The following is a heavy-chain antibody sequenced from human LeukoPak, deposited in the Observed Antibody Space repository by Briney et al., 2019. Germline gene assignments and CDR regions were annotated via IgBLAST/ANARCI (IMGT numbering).Heavy chain of an antibody. CDR3: ARGTYYYDSSGYLNY. CDR1: GGTFSSYA. J-gene: IGHJ4*02. V-gene: IGHV1-69*13. Sequence: ASVKLSCKASGGTFSSYAISWLRQAPGQGLEWMGGIIPIFGTANYAQKFQGRVTITADESTSTAYMELSSLRSEDTAVYYCARGTYYYDSSGYLNYWGQGTLVTVSS. D-gene: IGHD3-22*01. CDR2: IIPIFGTA.